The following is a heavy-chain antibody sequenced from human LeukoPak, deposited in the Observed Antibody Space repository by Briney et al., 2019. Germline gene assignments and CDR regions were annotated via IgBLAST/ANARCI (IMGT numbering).Heavy chain of an antibody. D-gene: IGHD3-3*01. Sequence: GGSLRLSCAASGFTFSNYGMHWVRQAPGKGLEWVTLISYDGSNKYYADSVKGRFTISRDNSKNTLYLQMNSLRAEDTAVYYCAKDYRPHDFWSGLVDYWGQGTLVTVSS. CDR1: GFTFSNYG. CDR2: ISYDGSNK. J-gene: IGHJ4*02. V-gene: IGHV3-30*18. CDR3: AKDYRPHDFWSGLVDY.